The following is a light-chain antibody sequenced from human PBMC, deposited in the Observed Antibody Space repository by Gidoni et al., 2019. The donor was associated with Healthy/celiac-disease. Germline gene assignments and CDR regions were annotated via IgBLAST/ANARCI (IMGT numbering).Light chain of an antibody. CDR1: QPVSGNF. V-gene: IGKV3-20*01. J-gene: IGKJ4*01. CDR2: DTS. Sequence: EIILPQSPDTLSVSPGERATLFCRATQPVSGNFLAWYQQKPGQPPSLLIYDTSRRATGVPDRFSGSGSGTDFSLLISRLQTEDSALYYCQQYGASPLTFGGGTRVEI. CDR3: QQYGASPLT.